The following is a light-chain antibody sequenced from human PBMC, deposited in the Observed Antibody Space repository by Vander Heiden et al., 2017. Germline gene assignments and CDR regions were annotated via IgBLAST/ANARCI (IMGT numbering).Light chain of an antibody. CDR3: SSYTSSSTLEV. CDR2: DVS. V-gene: IGLV2-14*01. CDR1: SSDVGGYNY. Sequence: QSALTPPAPVSGSPVQSSTISCTGTSSDVGGYNYVSWYQQHPGKAPKLMIYDVSNRPSGVSNRFSGSKSGNTASLTISGLQAEDEADYYCSSYTSSSTLEVFGTGTKVTVL. J-gene: IGLJ1*01.